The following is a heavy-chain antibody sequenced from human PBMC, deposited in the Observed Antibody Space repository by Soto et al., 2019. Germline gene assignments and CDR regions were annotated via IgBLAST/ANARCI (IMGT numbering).Heavy chain of an antibody. Sequence: SGPTLVKPTQTLTLTCTFSGFSLSTSGVGVGWIRQPPGKALEWLALIYWDDDKRYSPSLKSRLTITKDTSKNQVVLTMTNMDPVDTATYYCALQMEQPDDFDYWGQGTLVTVSS. CDR1: GFSLSTSGVG. D-gene: IGHD6-13*01. J-gene: IGHJ4*02. CDR2: IYWDDDK. V-gene: IGHV2-5*02. CDR3: ALQMEQPDDFDY.